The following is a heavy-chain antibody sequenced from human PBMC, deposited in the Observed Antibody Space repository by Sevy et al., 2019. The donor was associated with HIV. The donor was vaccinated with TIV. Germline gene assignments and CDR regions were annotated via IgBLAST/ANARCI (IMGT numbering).Heavy chain of an antibody. V-gene: IGHV3-33*01. D-gene: IGHD3-10*01. CDR2: IWYDGSNK. J-gene: IGHJ6*02. CDR1: GFTFSSYG. Sequence: GGSLRLSCAASGFTFSSYGMHWVRQAPGKGLEWVAVIWYDGSNKYYADSVKGRFTISRDNSKNTLYLQMNSLRAEDTAVYYCARGGSGMEDYYYGMDVLGQGTPVTVSS. CDR3: ARGGSGMEDYYYGMDV.